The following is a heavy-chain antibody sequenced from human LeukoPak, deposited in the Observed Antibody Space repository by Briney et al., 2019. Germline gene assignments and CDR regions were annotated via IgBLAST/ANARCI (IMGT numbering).Heavy chain of an antibody. V-gene: IGHV3-21*01. Sequence: GGSLRLSCAASGFTFSTYSMNWVRQAPGKGLEWVSSIDFSSSYIYYIDSVKGRFTISRDNARNSLYLQMNSLRAEDAAVYYCARDGTGFSSGMGVWGQGTTVTVSS. D-gene: IGHD7-27*01. CDR2: IDFSSSYI. CDR3: ARDGTGFSSGMGV. CDR1: GFTFSTYS. J-gene: IGHJ6*02.